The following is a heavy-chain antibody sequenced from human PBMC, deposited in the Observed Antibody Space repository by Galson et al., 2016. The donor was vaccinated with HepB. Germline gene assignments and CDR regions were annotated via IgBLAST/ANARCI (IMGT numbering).Heavy chain of an antibody. V-gene: IGHV3-33*01. J-gene: IGHJ6*02. D-gene: IGHD2-15*01. CDR3: ARDTKGRVEVVVAANYYYYYGMDD. CDR2: IWYDGSNK. CDR1: GFTFSSYG. Sequence: SLRLSCAASGFTFSSYGMHWVRQAPGKGLEWVAVIWYDGSNKYYADSVKGRFTISRDNSKNTLYLQMNSLRAEDMAVYYCARDTKGRVEVVVAANYYYYYGMDDWGQGTTVTVSS.